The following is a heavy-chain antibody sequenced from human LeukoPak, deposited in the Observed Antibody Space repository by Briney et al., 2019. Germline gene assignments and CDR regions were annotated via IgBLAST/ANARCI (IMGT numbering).Heavy chain of an antibody. CDR1: GFTFSSYA. J-gene: IGHJ4*02. V-gene: IGHV3-23*01. D-gene: IGHD6-13*01. CDR3: AKARGQLAAAGYPLDY. CDR2: ISGSGGST. Sequence: GGSLRLSCAASGFTFSSYAMTWVRQAPGKGLEWVSGISGSGGSTFHADSVKGRFTISRDNSKNTLYLQMNSLRAEDTAVYYCAKARGQLAAAGYPLDYWGQGTLVTVSS.